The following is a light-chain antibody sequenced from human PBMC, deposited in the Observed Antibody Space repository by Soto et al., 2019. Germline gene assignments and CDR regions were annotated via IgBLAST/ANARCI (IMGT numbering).Light chain of an antibody. Sequence: EIVMTQSPATLSVSPGERATLSCRASQGISRNLAWYQQKPGQAPRLLILGESTRATGIPARFSGSGSGTEFTLSICSLQSADFAVYYCKQYNTWPPFTFGQGTRLEIK. CDR3: KQYNTWPPFT. CDR2: GES. CDR1: QGISRN. J-gene: IGKJ5*01. V-gene: IGKV3-15*01.